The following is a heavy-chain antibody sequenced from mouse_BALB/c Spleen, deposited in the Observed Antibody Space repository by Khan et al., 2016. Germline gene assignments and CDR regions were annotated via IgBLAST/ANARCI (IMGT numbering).Heavy chain of an antibody. V-gene: IGHV4-1*02. CDR1: GFDFSRYW. Sequence: EVKLLESGGGLVQPGGSLKLSCAASGFDFSRYWMNWVRQAPGKGLEWIGEINPDSSTINYTPSLKDKFIISRDNAKNTLYLQLSKVRSEDTALXYCARLYYYGTSDYWGQGTTLTVSS. CDR2: INPDSSTI. CDR3: ARLYYYGTSDY. D-gene: IGHD1-1*01. J-gene: IGHJ2*01.